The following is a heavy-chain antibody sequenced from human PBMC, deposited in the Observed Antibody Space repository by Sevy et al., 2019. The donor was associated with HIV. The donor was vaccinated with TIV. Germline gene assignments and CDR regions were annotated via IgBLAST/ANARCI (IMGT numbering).Heavy chain of an antibody. CDR2: ISGSGGST. D-gene: IGHD3-3*01. Sequence: GGSLRLSCAASGFTFSSYAMSWVRQAPGKGLEWVSAISGSGGSTYYADSVKGRFTISRDNSKNTRYLQMNSLRAEDTAVYYCAKELPLAHYDFWSGYYKKRDGYYYYYGMDVWGQGTTVTVSS. CDR1: GFTFSSYA. J-gene: IGHJ6*02. V-gene: IGHV3-23*01. CDR3: AKELPLAHYDFWSGYYKKRDGYYYYYGMDV.